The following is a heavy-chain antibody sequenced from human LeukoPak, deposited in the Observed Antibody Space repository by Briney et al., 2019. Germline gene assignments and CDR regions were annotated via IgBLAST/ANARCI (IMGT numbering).Heavy chain of an antibody. V-gene: IGHV4-34*01. CDR2: ISHSGST. CDR3: AREYSTSPTSFDD. CDR1: GGSFSGHY. Sequence: PSETLSLTCEVYGGSFSGHYWSWIRQPPGKGLEWIGDISHSGSTNYNPSLKSRVTISLATSKNQRSLKLSSGTAADRAVYYGAREYSTSPTSFDDGGQEILVTVSS. D-gene: IGHD6-6*01. J-gene: IGHJ4*02.